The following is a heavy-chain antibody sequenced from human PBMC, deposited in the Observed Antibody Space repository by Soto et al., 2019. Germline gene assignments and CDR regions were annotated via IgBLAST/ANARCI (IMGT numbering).Heavy chain of an antibody. V-gene: IGHV6-1*01. Sequence: QVQLQQSGPGLVKPSQTLSLTCAISGDSVSSNSAAWNWIRQSPSRGLEWLGRTYYRAKWYNDYALSVKSRITINPDTSKNQFSLQLDSVTPDDTAVYYCTRQRSDSYYYGLDVWGQGTTVTVSS. CDR1: GDSVSSNSAA. CDR3: TRQRSDSYYYGLDV. J-gene: IGHJ6*02. CDR2: TYYRAKWYN.